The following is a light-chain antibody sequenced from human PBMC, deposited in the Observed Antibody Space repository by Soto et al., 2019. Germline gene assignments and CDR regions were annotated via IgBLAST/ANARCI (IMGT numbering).Light chain of an antibody. V-gene: IGKV3-15*01. CDR3: QHYDNWPHT. CDR2: DAS. Sequence: EIVRTQSPATLSVSPGERATLSCRASQSVSGHLAWYQQKPGQTPRLLIYDASTRATDIPARFSGSGSGTEFTLTVSSLQSEDFAVYYCQHYDNWPHTFGQGTKLDIK. CDR1: QSVSGH. J-gene: IGKJ2*01.